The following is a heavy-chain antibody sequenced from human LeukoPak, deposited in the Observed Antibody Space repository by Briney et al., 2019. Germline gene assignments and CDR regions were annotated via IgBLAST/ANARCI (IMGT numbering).Heavy chain of an antibody. CDR2: IYYSGRT. J-gene: IGHJ3*02. CDR1: GGSINSGSYY. V-gene: IGHV4-39*01. Sequence: SETLSLTCTVSGGSINSGSYYWGWIRQPPGKGLEWIGTIYYSGRTHYNPSLKSRVTISVDTSKNQFSLKLSSVTAADTAGYYCARHTSYYYDTIDAFDIWGQGTMVTVSS. D-gene: IGHD3-22*01. CDR3: ARHTSYYYDTIDAFDI.